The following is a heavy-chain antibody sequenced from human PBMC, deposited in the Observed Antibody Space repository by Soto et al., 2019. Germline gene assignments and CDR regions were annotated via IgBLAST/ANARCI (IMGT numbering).Heavy chain of an antibody. D-gene: IGHD5-12*01. Sequence: SETLSLTCTVSGGSISSSSYYWGWIRQPPGKGLEWIGSIYYSGSTYYNPSLKSQVTISVDTSKNQFTLKLSSVTAEDTAVYYCARGRYSGYDYQVIFDYWGQGTLVTVSS. CDR3: ARGRYSGYDYQVIFDY. V-gene: IGHV4-39*06. CDR1: GGSISSSSYY. J-gene: IGHJ4*02. CDR2: IYYSGST.